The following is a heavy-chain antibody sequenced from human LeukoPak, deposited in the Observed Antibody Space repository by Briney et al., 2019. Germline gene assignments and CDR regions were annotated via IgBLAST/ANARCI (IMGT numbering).Heavy chain of an antibody. V-gene: IGHV4-39*07. CDR1: GGSITSSSHY. Sequence: SETLSLTCTVSGGSITSSSHYWGWIRQPPGKGLEWIGEIYHSGSTIYNPSLKSRVTISVDKSKNQFSLKLNSVTAADTTVYYCAREVGGAVDYYFDYWGQGTLVTVSS. CDR3: AREVGGAVDYYFDY. D-gene: IGHD6-19*01. J-gene: IGHJ4*02. CDR2: IYHSGST.